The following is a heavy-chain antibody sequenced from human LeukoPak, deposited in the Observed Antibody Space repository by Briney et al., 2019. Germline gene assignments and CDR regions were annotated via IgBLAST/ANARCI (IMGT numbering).Heavy chain of an antibody. Sequence: ASVKVSCKASGYTFTGYYIQWVRQAPGQGLEWMGWISPYNDNTKYAQKFQGRLTVTTDTSTTTAYMDLRSLRSDDTAVYYCARSFVPYDSNFWYGFDPWGQGTLVTVSS. CDR2: ISPYNDNT. D-gene: IGHD6-13*01. CDR3: ARSFVPYDSNFWYGFDP. J-gene: IGHJ5*02. V-gene: IGHV1-18*04. CDR1: GYTFTGYY.